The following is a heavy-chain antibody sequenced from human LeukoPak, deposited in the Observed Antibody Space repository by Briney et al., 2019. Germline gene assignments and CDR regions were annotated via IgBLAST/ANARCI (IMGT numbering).Heavy chain of an antibody. V-gene: IGHV3-9*01. J-gene: IGHJ4*02. CDR3: AKGAVIAAAGPFDY. Sequence: GRSLRLSCAASGFTFDDYAMHWVQQGPGNGLAWVSGISWNSGSIGYADSVKGRFTISRDNAKNSLYLQMNSLRAEDTALYYCAKGAVIAAAGPFDYWGQGTLVTVSS. CDR1: GFTFDDYA. CDR2: ISWNSGSI. D-gene: IGHD6-13*01.